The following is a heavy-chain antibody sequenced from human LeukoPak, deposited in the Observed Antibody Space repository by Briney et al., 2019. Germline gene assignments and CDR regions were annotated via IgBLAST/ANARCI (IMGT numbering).Heavy chain of an antibody. CDR1: GFTFSSYG. Sequence: GGSLRLSCAASGFTFSSYGMHWVRQAPGKGLEWVSVISGSGISSYYADSVKGRFTISRDYSKNTLYLQMNSLRAEDTAVYYCANLPYYSGSGSSFDYWGQGTLVTVSS. D-gene: IGHD3-10*01. J-gene: IGHJ4*02. CDR2: ISGSGISS. CDR3: ANLPYYSGSGSSFDY. V-gene: IGHV3-23*01.